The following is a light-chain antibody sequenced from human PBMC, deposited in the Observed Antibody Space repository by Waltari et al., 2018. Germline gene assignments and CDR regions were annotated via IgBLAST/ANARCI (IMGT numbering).Light chain of an antibody. CDR2: EVS. J-gene: IGLJ1*01. CDR3: CSYTTSNTLYV. CDR1: RSDVGSYNF. V-gene: IGLV2-14*01. Sequence: QSALTQPASVSGSPGQSITISCTGTRSDVGSYNFVSWYQRHPNKAPNLLIFEVSNRPSGISHRFSGSKSGNTASLTISGLQAEDEADYFCCSYTTSNTLYVFGTGTKVTVL.